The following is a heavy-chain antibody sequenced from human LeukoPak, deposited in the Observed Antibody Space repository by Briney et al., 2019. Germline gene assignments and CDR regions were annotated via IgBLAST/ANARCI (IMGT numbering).Heavy chain of an antibody. CDR3: ASDYRPRDYYYGMDV. Sequence: SQTLSLTCTVSGGSISSGDYYWSWIRQPPGKGLEWIGYIYYSGSTYYNPSLKSRITISVDTSKNQFSLKLSSVTAADTSVYYCASDYRPRDYYYGMDVWGQGTTVTASS. V-gene: IGHV4-30-4*01. CDR2: IYYSGST. CDR1: GGSISSGDYY. D-gene: IGHD4-11*01. J-gene: IGHJ6*02.